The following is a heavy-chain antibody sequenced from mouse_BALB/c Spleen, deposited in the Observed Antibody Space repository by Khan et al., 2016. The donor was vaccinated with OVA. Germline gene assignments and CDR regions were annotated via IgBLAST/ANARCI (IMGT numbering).Heavy chain of an antibody. V-gene: IGHV3-1*02. Sequence: EVQLLESGPDLVKPSQSLSLTCTVTGYSITSGDNWHWIRQFPGNKLEWVGYIHYSGRTNYKPSLKSRFSITRDTSKNKVFLQLNSVNIGYTDTYYSEGGLKTYCGQGTLITVPA. D-gene: IGHD1-3*01. CDR3: EGGLKTY. CDR2: IHYSGRT. J-gene: IGHJ3*01. CDR1: GYSITSGDN.